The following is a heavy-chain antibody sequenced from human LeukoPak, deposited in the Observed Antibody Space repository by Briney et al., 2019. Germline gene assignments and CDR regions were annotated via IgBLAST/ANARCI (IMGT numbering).Heavy chain of an antibody. Sequence: ASVKVSCKASGGTFSSYAISWVRQGPGQGLEWMGWISAYNGNTNYAQNFQDRVTMTTDTSTSTAYMELRSLRSDDTAVYYCARDIVMVVGSFYYGMDFWGQGTTVTVSS. CDR3: ARDIVMVVGSFYYGMDF. CDR2: ISAYNGNT. J-gene: IGHJ6*02. D-gene: IGHD2-15*01. V-gene: IGHV1-18*01. CDR1: GGTFSSYA.